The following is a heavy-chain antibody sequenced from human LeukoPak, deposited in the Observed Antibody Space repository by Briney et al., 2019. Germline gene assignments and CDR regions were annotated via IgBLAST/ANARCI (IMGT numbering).Heavy chain of an antibody. J-gene: IGHJ4*02. D-gene: IGHD3-22*01. CDR2: ISDHGKSR. V-gene: IGHV3-48*03. Sequence: GGSLRLSCAASGFIFSNYEMNWVRQTPGKGLEWVSYISDHGKSRNYVDSVKGRFTISRDNAKNSLYLQMNSLRAEDTAVYYCARDYDSSGYTPDYWGQGTLVTVSS. CDR1: GFIFSNYE. CDR3: ARDYDSSGYTPDY.